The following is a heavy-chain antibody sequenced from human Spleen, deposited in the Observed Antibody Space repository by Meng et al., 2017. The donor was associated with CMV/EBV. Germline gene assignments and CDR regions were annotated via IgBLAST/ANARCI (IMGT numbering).Heavy chain of an antibody. Sequence: SGYTFSIYYIYWVRQAPGRGFEWMGWINPQSGYTKYAQKFQGRVTLTSDMSISTAYMELSGLTSDDTAIYYCTRSPSLVVPTALGDYWGQGALVTVSS. J-gene: IGHJ4*02. CDR1: GYTFSIYY. CDR2: INPQSGYT. D-gene: IGHD2-2*01. CDR3: TRSPSLVVPTALGDY. V-gene: IGHV1-2*02.